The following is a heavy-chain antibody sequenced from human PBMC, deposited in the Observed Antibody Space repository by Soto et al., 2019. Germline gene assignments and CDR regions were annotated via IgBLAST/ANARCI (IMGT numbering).Heavy chain of an antibody. CDR3: GAGDYHDTSGYSSDY. CDR2: IVVGGGKT. CDR1: GFTFITST. Sequence: QMQLVQSGPEVKKPGTSVKVSCKASGFTFITSTVQWVRQARGQPLEWLGWIVVGGGKTIYAQNFQERVTFYREETTSTAHMELSSRWFEATGVYYCGAGDYHDTSGYSSDYWGQGTVVTVSS. D-gene: IGHD3-3*01. J-gene: IGHJ4*02. V-gene: IGHV1-58*01.